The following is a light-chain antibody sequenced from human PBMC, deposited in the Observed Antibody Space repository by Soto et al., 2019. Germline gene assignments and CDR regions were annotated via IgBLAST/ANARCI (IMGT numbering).Light chain of an antibody. Sequence: QSVLTQPPSVSGTPGQRVTVSCSGGRSNIGSNTVHWYQRLPGAAPKLLIYRDNQRPSGVPDRFAASKSGTSASLAISGLQSEDEGDYYCAAWDESHNVLYVLGTGTKVTVL. CDR1: RSNIGSNT. V-gene: IGLV1-44*01. CDR3: AAWDESHNVLYV. J-gene: IGLJ1*01. CDR2: RDN.